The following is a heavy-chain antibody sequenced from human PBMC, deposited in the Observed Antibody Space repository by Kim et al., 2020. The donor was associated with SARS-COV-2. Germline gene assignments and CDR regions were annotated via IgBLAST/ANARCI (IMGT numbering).Heavy chain of an antibody. CDR2: YT. CDR3: ARVISDWYFDL. Sequence: YTNNAVALDGRFTISRDPAKNSLYLQMSSLAAEDTAVYYCARVISDWYFDLWRRGTLVTVSS. V-gene: IGHV3-11*05. J-gene: IGHJ2*01.